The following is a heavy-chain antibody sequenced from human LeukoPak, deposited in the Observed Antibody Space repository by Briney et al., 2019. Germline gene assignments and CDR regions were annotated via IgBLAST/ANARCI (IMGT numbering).Heavy chain of an antibody. Sequence: ASMKVSCKASGYTFTSYGIIWVRQAPGQGLQWMGWISAHNDKTNYAQNLQGRVTMTTDTSTNTVYLELRSLTSDDTAVYYCARAGTTLLLDYWGQGTLVTVSS. CDR3: ARAGTTLLLDY. CDR2: ISAHNDKT. D-gene: IGHD4-11*01. V-gene: IGHV1-18*01. J-gene: IGHJ4*02. CDR1: GYTFTSYG.